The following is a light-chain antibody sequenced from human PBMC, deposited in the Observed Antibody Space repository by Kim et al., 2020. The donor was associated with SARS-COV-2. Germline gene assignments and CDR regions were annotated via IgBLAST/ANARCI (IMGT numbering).Light chain of an antibody. CDR3: HQRSLRPRT. CDR1: QSVSSSY. Sequence: SPGERATLSCRASQSVSSSYLAWYQQKPGQAPRLLIYDASNRATGIPARFSGSGSGTDFTLTIASLEPEDFAVYYCHQRSLRPRTFGQGTKVDIK. J-gene: IGKJ1*01. V-gene: IGKV3-11*01. CDR2: DAS.